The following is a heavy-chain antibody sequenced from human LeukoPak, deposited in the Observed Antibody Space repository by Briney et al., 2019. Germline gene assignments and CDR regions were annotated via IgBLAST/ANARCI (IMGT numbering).Heavy chain of an antibody. D-gene: IGHD4-17*01. CDR2: IWYDGSNK. Sequence: PGGSLRLSCAASGFTFSSYAMHWVRQAPGKGLEWVAVIWYDGSNKYYADSVKGRFTISRDNSKNTLYLQMNSLRAEDTAVYYCARTDYGDYVGAFDIWGQGTMVTVSS. CDR1: GFTFSSYA. V-gene: IGHV3-33*08. J-gene: IGHJ3*02. CDR3: ARTDYGDYVGAFDI.